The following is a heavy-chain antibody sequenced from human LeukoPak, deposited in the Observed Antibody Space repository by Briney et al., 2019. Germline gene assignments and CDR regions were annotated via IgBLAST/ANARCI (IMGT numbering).Heavy chain of an antibody. Sequence: GSLSLSCSASGLTFSYYAMNWFGQAPGKGLEWVSYISSSSSTISYADSVKGRFTISRDNAKNSLYLQMNSLRDEDTAVYYCARSSGDYWGRGTLVTVSS. V-gene: IGHV3-48*02. D-gene: IGHD3-22*01. CDR2: ISSSSSTI. CDR1: GLTFSYYA. J-gene: IGHJ4*02. CDR3: ARSSGDY.